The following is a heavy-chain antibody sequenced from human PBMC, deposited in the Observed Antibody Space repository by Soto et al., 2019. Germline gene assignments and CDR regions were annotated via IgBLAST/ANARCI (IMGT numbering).Heavy chain of an antibody. CDR3: ARATTYYYDSEDFDAFDM. D-gene: IGHD3-22*01. CDR2: IKQDGSEK. J-gene: IGHJ3*02. V-gene: IGHV3-7*04. Sequence: EVQLVESGGGLVQPGGSLRLSCAASGFTFSSYWMSWVRQAPGKGLEWVANIKQDGSEKYYVDSVKGRFTISRDNAKNSLYLQMNSLRAEDTAAYYCARATTYYYDSEDFDAFDMWGQGTMVTVSS. CDR1: GFTFSSYW.